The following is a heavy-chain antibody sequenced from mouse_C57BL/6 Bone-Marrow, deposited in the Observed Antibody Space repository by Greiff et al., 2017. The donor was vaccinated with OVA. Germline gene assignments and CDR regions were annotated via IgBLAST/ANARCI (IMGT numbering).Heavy chain of an antibody. V-gene: IGHV1-20*01. CDR3: ARGITTVVADWYFDV. Sequence: EVQLKQSGPELVKPGDSVKISCKASGYSFTGYFMNWVMQSHGKSLEWIGRINPYNGDTFYNQKFKGKATLTVDKSSSTAHMELRSLTSEDSAVYYCARGITTVVADWYFDVWGTGTTVTVSS. CDR2: INPYNGDT. D-gene: IGHD1-1*01. J-gene: IGHJ1*03. CDR1: GYSFTGYF.